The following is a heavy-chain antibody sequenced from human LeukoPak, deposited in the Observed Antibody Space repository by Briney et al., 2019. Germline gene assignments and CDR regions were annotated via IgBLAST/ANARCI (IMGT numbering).Heavy chain of an antibody. CDR1: GFTLSSYA. J-gene: IGHJ4*02. CDR3: ARVGAPLKFDY. CDR2: ISGSGGST. D-gene: IGHD1-26*01. Sequence: PGGSLRLFCAASGFTLSSYAMRWVRQAPGKGLEWVSAISGSGGSTYYADSVKGRFTISRDNSKNTLYLQMNSLRAEDTAVYYCARVGAPLKFDYWGQGTLVTVSS. V-gene: IGHV3-23*01.